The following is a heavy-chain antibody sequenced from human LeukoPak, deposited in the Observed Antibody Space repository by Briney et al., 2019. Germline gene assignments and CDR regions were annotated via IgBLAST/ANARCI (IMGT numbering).Heavy chain of an antibody. CDR2: INPKSGGT. V-gene: IGHV1-2*02. Sequence: ASVKVSCKASGYSFTGHYMHWVRQAPEQGLEWMGWINPKSGGTNYAQKFQGRVTMTRDTSISTAYMDMSSLRSDDTAVYYCARNLWFGESSDAFDMWGQGTMVTVSS. CDR3: ARNLWFGESSDAFDM. J-gene: IGHJ3*02. D-gene: IGHD3-10*01. CDR1: GYSFTGHY.